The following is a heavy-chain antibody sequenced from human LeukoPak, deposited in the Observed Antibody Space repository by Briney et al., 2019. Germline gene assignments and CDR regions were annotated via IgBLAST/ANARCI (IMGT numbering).Heavy chain of an antibody. CDR3: ASPLRDYDILTGYYHDAFDI. D-gene: IGHD3-9*01. Sequence: ASVEVSCKASGYTFTGYYMHWVRQAPGQGLEWMGWINPNSGGTNYAQKFQGRVTMTRDTSISTAYMELSRLRSDYTAVYYCASPLRDYDILTGYYHDAFDIWGQGTMVTVSS. CDR2: INPNSGGT. V-gene: IGHV1-2*02. J-gene: IGHJ3*02. CDR1: GYTFTGYY.